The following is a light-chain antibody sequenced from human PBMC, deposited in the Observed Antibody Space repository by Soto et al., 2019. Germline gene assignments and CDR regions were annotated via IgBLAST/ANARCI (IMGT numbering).Light chain of an antibody. V-gene: IGKV3-20*01. J-gene: IGKJ5*01. Sequence: EIVLAQSPGTLSFSPGERATLSCRASPSVSSRFLAWYQQKPGQAPRLLMYGASSRATGIPDRFSGTGSGTDFTLTISRLEPEDFAVYYCQQYGSSPYTFGLGTRLEIK. CDR1: PSVSSRF. CDR2: GAS. CDR3: QQYGSSPYT.